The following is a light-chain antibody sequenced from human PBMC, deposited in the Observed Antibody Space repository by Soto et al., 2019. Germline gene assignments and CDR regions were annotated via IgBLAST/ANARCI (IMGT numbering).Light chain of an antibody. J-gene: IGKJ4*01. CDR3: QQYNSYSLT. CDR2: KAS. Sequence: DSPMTQSPSTLSASVGDRITITCRASPGISTWLAWYQQKPGKAPKLLIYKASTLESGVPSRFSGSGSGTEFTLTISSLQPDDFETYYCQQYNSYSLTFGGGTKVEIK. V-gene: IGKV1-5*03. CDR1: PGISTW.